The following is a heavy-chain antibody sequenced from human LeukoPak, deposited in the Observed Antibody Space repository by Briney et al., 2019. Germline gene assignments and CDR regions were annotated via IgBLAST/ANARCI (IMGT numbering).Heavy chain of an antibody. J-gene: IGHJ4*02. CDR3: ARDKVGCSSTNCPFDY. CDR1: GFTFSSYW. Sequence: GGSLRLSCAASGFTFSSYWMHWVRQAPGKGLVWVSRINTDGSSTSYADSVKGRFTIPRDNAKNTLYLQMNSLRAEDTAVYYCARDKVGCSSTNCPFDYWGQGTLVTVSS. V-gene: IGHV3-74*01. CDR2: INTDGSST. D-gene: IGHD2-2*01.